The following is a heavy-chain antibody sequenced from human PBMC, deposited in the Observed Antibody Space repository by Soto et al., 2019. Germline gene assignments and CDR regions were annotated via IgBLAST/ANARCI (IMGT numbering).Heavy chain of an antibody. J-gene: IGHJ4*02. V-gene: IGHV3-21*01. Sequence: GGSLRLSCAASGFTFSSYAMSWVRQAPGKGLEWVSAISGSSSYIYYADSVKGRFTISRDNAKNSLYLQMNSLRAEDTAVYYCASTVTDFDYWGQGTLVTVSS. CDR2: ISGSSSYI. D-gene: IGHD4-4*01. CDR1: GFTFSSYA. CDR3: ASTVTDFDY.